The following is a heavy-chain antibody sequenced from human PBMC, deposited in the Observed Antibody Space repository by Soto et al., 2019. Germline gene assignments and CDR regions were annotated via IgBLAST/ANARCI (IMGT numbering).Heavy chain of an antibody. J-gene: IGHJ6*03. D-gene: IGHD6-6*01. CDR2: ISYDGSNK. CDR3: AKPPGGGSSSLCYYYYYMDF. CDR1: GFTFSSYG. V-gene: IGHV3-30*18. Sequence: GGSLRLSCAASGFTFSSYGMHWVRQAPGKGLEWVAVISYDGSNKYYADSVKGRFTISRDNSKNTLYLQMNSLRAEDTAVYYCAKPPGGGSSSLCYYYYYMDFWGKGTTVTVSS.